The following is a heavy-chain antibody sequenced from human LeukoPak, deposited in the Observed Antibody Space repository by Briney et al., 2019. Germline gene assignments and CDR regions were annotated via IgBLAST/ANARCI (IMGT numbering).Heavy chain of an antibody. CDR2: DYYSGNT. Sequence: KPSETLSLTCIVSGGAISTYYWSWIRQPPGKRLEWIGYDYYSGNTNYNPSLKSRVTISIDTSKNQFSLKLSSVTAADTAVYYCARVGNGHFDYWGQGTLVTVSS. D-gene: IGHD2-8*01. CDR3: ARVGNGHFDY. J-gene: IGHJ4*02. CDR1: GGAISTYY. V-gene: IGHV4-59*01.